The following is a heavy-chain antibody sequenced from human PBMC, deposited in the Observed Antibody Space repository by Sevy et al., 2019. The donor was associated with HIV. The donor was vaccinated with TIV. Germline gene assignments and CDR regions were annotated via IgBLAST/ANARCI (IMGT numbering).Heavy chain of an antibody. Sequence: GGSLRLSCAASGFTFSTYAMNWVRQAPGKGLEWVSSISGSGRSTYYADSVEGRFTISRPNSKNTLYLQMNSLRADDTAVYYCAKGYCSGGSCPRDYYYYGMDVWGQGTTVTVSS. CDR1: GFTFSTYA. D-gene: IGHD2-15*01. CDR2: ISGSGRST. CDR3: AKGYCSGGSCPRDYYYYGMDV. J-gene: IGHJ6*02. V-gene: IGHV3-23*01.